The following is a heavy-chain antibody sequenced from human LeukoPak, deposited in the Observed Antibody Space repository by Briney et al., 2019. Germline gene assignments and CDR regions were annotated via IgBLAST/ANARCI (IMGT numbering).Heavy chain of an antibody. J-gene: IGHJ4*02. CDR1: GGSISSYY. Sequence: PSETLSLTCTVSGGSISSYYWSWIRQPPGKGLEWIGYIYYSGSTNYNPSLKSRVTISVGTSKNQFSLKLSSVTAADTAVYYCARAPDSSGLLYYFDYWGQGTLVTVSS. D-gene: IGHD6-19*01. CDR2: IYYSGST. CDR3: ARAPDSSGLLYYFDY. V-gene: IGHV4-59*01.